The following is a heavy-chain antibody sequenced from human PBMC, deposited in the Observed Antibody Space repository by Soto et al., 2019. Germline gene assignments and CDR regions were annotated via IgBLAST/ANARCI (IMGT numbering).Heavy chain of an antibody. CDR1: GGSISSYY. CDR3: ARNYGDFWSGYYFDF. Sequence: SETLSLTCTVSGGSISSYYWSWIRQPPGKGLEWIGYIYYTGSTNFNPSLTTRVSISLDTSKNHFSLKLSSVTAADTAVYYCARNYGDFWSGYYFDFWGQGTLVTVSS. V-gene: IGHV4-59*01. D-gene: IGHD3-3*01. CDR2: IYYTGST. J-gene: IGHJ4*02.